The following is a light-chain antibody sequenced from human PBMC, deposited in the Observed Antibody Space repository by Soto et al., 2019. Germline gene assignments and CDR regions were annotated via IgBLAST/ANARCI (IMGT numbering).Light chain of an antibody. CDR2: SNN. CDR3: AAWDDSPTGYV. Sequence: QSVLTQPPSASGTPGQRVTISCSGSSSNIGSYTVNWYQHFPETAPKLLIYSNNQRPSGVPDRFSGSKSGTSASLAISGLQSEDEADYYCAAWDDSPTGYVFGTGTKLTVL. CDR1: SSNIGSYT. J-gene: IGLJ1*01. V-gene: IGLV1-44*01.